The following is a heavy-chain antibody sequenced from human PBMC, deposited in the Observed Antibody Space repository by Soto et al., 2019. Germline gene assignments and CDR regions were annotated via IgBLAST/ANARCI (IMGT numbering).Heavy chain of an antibody. J-gene: IGHJ6*03. Sequence: ASVKVSCKATGYTFANFGIGWVRQAPGQGLEWMGWISGHNGNTNYAQNFQGRVIMTTDTSTSTAYMELRSLKSDDTAMYYCGRLRNLYYYFYLDVWGNGTTVTVSS. CDR3: GRLRNLYYYFYLDV. CDR2: ISGHNGNT. CDR1: GYTFANFG. D-gene: IGHD5-12*01. V-gene: IGHV1-18*01.